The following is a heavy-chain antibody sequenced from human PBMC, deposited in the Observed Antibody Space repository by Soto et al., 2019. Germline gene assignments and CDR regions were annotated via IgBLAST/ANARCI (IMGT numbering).Heavy chain of an antibody. CDR1: GGSISSGGYY. V-gene: IGHV4-31*03. Sequence: QVQLQESGPGLVKPSQTLSLTCTVSGGSISSGGYYWSWIRQHPGKGLEWIGYIYYSGSTYYNPSLKSRVTISVDTSKTQFSLKLSSVTAADTAVYYCARGYYDFWSGYYAPAWEYGMDVWGQGTTVTVSS. CDR3: ARGYYDFWSGYYAPAWEYGMDV. J-gene: IGHJ6*02. D-gene: IGHD3-3*01. CDR2: IYYSGST.